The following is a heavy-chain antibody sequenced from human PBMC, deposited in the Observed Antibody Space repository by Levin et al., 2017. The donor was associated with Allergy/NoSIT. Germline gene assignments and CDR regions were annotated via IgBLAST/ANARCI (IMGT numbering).Heavy chain of an antibody. CDR3: ARDAGIQLWFRPFEL. V-gene: IGHV3-48*01. CDR2: INSRSHTI. J-gene: IGHJ3*01. D-gene: IGHD5-18*01. Sequence: PGGSLRLSCAASGFSFSDSPMNWVRQAPGKGLEWISYINSRSHTIYYADSVKGRFTISRDNSKNSLYLQMNSLGVEDTAIYFCARDAGIQLWFRPFELWGQGTAVIVSS. CDR1: GFSFSDSP.